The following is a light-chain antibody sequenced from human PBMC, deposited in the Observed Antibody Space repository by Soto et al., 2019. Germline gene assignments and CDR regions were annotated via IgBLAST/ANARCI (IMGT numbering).Light chain of an antibody. CDR2: AAS. V-gene: IGKV1-12*01. CDR3: QHANSFPPT. J-gene: IGKJ2*01. Sequence: DIQMTQSPSSVSASVGDRVTIPCTASPCISNWLAWYQQKPGKAPNLLIFAASSFQSGVPSRFSGSGSWTDFTLTITDLLPEDCSTYDCQHANSFPPTFGQGTKLEIK. CDR1: PCISNW.